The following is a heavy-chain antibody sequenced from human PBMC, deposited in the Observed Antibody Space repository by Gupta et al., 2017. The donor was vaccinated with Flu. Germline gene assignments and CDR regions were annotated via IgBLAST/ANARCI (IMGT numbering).Heavy chain of an antibody. V-gene: IGHV3-21*01. J-gene: IGHJ4*02. CDR1: GFTFSTSS. D-gene: IGHD2-21*02. CDR2: ISSSSSYI. CDR3: ARWVDCGGDCYSRSSVFDY. Sequence: EVQLVESGGGLVKPGGSLRLSCAASGFTFSTSSIIWVRQAPGKGLEWVSSISSSSSYIYYGDSVKGRFTISRDNAKNSLYLQMNSLRAEDTAVYYCARWVDCGGDCYSRSSVFDYWGQGTLVTVSS.